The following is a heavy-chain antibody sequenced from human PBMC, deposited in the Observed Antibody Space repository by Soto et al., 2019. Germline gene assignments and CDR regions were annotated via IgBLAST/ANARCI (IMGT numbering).Heavy chain of an antibody. V-gene: IGHV2-5*02. Sequence: QITLKESGPTLVRPPQTLTLTCTFSGFSLTSGVGVGWVRQPPGKALEWLGLIYWDDDKRYSPSLKNRLTITKDTSKNQVVLTMTNVGPVDTATYFCAHIDPEIVTVGGHGGFDYWGQGTLVTVSS. CDR2: IYWDDDK. CDR1: GFSLTSGVG. CDR3: AHIDPEIVTVGGHGGFDY. J-gene: IGHJ4*02. D-gene: IGHD5-12*01.